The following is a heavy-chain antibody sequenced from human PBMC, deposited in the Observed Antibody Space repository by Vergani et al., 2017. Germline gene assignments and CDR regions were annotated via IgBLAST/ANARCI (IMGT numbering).Heavy chain of an antibody. CDR3: AKHVGGWGIDY. Sequence: QVQLVESGGGVVQRGGSLRLSCATSGFTLSNYDMQWIRPGPVKRREFVAFIQFDGSNTYYSDSVKGRFTLSRDFSHNTLYLQMNSLRTADTATYYCAKHVGGWGIDYWGQGTQVIVSS. D-gene: IGHD3-10*01. V-gene: IGHV3-30*02. CDR2: IQFDGSNT. J-gene: IGHJ4*02. CDR1: GFTLSNYD.